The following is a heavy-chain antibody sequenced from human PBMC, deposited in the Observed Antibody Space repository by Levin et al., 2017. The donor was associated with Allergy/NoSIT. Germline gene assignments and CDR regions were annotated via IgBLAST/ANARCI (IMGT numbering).Heavy chain of an antibody. V-gene: IGHV1-2*06. CDR2: IIPNTGGT. Sequence: AASVKVSCKASGYTFTDYYMHWVRQAPGQGLEWMGRIIPNTGGTNYAQKFQGRVTMTRDTSISTAYMELSRLRSDDTAVYYCARDNWNYVFDYWGQGTLVSVSS. CDR1: GYTFTDYY. J-gene: IGHJ4*02. CDR3: ARDNWNYVFDY. D-gene: IGHD1-7*01.